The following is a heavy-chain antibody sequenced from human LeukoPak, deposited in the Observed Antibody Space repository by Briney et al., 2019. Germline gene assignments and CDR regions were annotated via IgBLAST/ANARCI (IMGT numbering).Heavy chain of an antibody. CDR2: IYYSGST. CDR1: GGSISSYY. V-gene: IGHV4-59*08. Sequence: SETPSLTCTVSGGSISSYYWSWIRQPPGKGLEWIGYIYYSGSTNYNPSLKSRVTISVDTSKNQFSLKLSSVTAADTAVYYCARHFSVATFDYWGQGTLVTVSS. CDR3: ARHFSVATFDY. J-gene: IGHJ4*02. D-gene: IGHD6-19*01.